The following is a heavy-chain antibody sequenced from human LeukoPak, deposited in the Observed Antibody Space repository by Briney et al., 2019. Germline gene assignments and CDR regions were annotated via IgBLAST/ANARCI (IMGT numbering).Heavy chain of an antibody. J-gene: IGHJ4*02. D-gene: IGHD2-8*01. CDR3: ARDPPAVSINTYA. CDR2: IFSHGET. V-gene: IGHV3-66*01. Sequence: PGGSLRLSCAASGFTVGNNYMNWVRQAPGKGLEWVSLIFSHGETSYADSVKGRFTISRDNSKNTLYLQMNGLRVEDTAVHYCARDPPAVSINTYAWGQGTLVTVSS. CDR1: GFTVGNNY.